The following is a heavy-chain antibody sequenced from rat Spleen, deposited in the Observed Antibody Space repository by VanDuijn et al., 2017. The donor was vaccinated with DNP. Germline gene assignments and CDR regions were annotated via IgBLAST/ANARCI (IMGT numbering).Heavy chain of an antibody. CDR2: ISTGGDNT. J-gene: IGHJ2*01. Sequence: EVQLVESGGGLVQPGRSLKLSCAASGFIFSYYDMAWVRQAPTKGLEWVASISTGGDNTYFRDSVKGRFTISRDNAKSTLYLQMDSLRSEDTATYYCATQSVYYGPGRDYWGQGVMVTVSS. CDR3: ATQSVYYGPGRDY. CDR1: GFIFSYYD. V-gene: IGHV5-25*01. D-gene: IGHD1-6*01.